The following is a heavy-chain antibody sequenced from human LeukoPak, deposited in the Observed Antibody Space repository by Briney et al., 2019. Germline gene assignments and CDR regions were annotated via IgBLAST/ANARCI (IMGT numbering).Heavy chain of an antibody. J-gene: IGHJ5*02. Sequence: PGGCLRLSCAASGFTFSSYGMSWVRQAPGKGLEWVSAISGSGSSTNYAGAVKGRFTISRDNSKNTLYLEMNSLRVEDTAVYYCAKGLLDWFDPWGQGTLVTVSS. V-gene: IGHV3-23*01. CDR3: AKGLLDWFDP. CDR1: GFTFSSYG. CDR2: ISGSGSST.